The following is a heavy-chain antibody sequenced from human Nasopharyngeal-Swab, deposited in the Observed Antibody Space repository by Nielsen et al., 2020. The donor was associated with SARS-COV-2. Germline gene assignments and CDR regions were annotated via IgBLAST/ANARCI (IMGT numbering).Heavy chain of an antibody. CDR2: IYYSGST. D-gene: IGHD3-9*01. CDR3: ARVREVFYYDILTGYYYFDY. J-gene: IGHJ4*02. CDR1: GGSISSYY. V-gene: IGHV4-59*01. Sequence: SETLSLTCTVSGGSISSYYWSWIRQPPGKGLEWIGYIYYSGSTNYNPSLKSRVTISVDTSKSQFSLKLSSVTAADTAVYYCARVREVFYYDILTGYYYFDYWGQGTLVTVSS.